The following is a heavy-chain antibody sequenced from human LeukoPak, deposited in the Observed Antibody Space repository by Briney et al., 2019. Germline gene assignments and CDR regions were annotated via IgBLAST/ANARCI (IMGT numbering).Heavy chain of an antibody. Sequence: GGSLRLSCAASGFAFSSYDMHWVRQATGKGLEWVSAIGTAGDTYYPGSVKGRFTISREDAKNSLYLQMNSLRAGDTAVYYCARVGSGAPDYWGQGTLVTVSS. CDR1: GFAFSSYD. CDR3: ARVGSGAPDY. J-gene: IGHJ4*02. D-gene: IGHD3-10*01. CDR2: IGTAGDT. V-gene: IGHV3-13*01.